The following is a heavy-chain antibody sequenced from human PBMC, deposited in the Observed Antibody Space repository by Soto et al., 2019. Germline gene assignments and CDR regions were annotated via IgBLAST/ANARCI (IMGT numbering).Heavy chain of an antibody. CDR3: TTGVSTAGHDGY. V-gene: IGHV3-15*07. Sequence: GGSLRLSCAASGFTFNRAWMNWVRQAPGKGLEWVGLIRSKNDGETTDYGAPVKGRFTISRDDSRNMLYLQMNALKTEDTAVYYCTTGVSTAGHDGYWGQGSLVTVSS. CDR2: IRSKNDGETT. CDR1: GFTFNRAW. D-gene: IGHD6-13*01. J-gene: IGHJ4*02.